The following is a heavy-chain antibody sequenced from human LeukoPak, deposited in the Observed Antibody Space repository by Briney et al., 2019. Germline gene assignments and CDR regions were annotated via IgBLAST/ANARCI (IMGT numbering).Heavy chain of an antibody. D-gene: IGHD6-19*01. V-gene: IGHV4-59*12. Sequence: SETLSLTCTVSGGSISSYYWSWIRQPPGKGLEWIGYIYYSGSTNYNPSLKSRVTISVDTSKNQFSLKLSSVTPEDTAVYYCARVYSSGWFDYWGQRTLVTVSS. CDR2: IYYSGST. J-gene: IGHJ4*02. CDR1: GGSISSYY. CDR3: ARVYSSGWFDY.